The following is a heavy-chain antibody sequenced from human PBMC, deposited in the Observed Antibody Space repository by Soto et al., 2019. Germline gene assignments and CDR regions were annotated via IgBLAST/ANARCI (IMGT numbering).Heavy chain of an antibody. J-gene: IGHJ4*02. V-gene: IGHV3-23*01. Sequence: WGSLLLSCAASGFTCSSYAMSWVRQAPGKGLEWVSAISGRGGGTYYADSVKCRFTISRDNSKKTLYLXMNSLRAEDTAVYYCARXRYGDPLXGQDDFDYWGQGTLVTVSS. CDR2: ISGRGGGT. D-gene: IGHD4-17*01. CDR1: GFTCSSYA. CDR3: ARXRYGDPLXGQDDFDY.